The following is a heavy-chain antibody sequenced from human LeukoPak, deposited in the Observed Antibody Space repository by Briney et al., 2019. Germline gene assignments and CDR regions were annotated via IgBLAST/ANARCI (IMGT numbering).Heavy chain of an antibody. CDR3: ARDLLAVAGTGWFDP. J-gene: IGHJ5*02. V-gene: IGHV4-61*02. CDR2: IYTSGST. CDR1: GGSISSSDYY. D-gene: IGHD6-19*01. Sequence: SETLSLTCTVSGGSISSSDYYWSWIRQPAGKGLEWIGRIYTSGSTNYNPSLKSRVTMSVDTSKNQFSLKLSSVTAADTAVYYCARDLLAVAGTGWFDPWGQGTLVTVSS.